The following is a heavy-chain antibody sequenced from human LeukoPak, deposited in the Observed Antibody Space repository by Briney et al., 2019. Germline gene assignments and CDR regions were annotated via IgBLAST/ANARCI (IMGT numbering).Heavy chain of an antibody. CDR1: GYSFTGYF. V-gene: IGHV1-2*02. CDR3: ARDSGYDSRNYYYYYMHV. Sequence: ASVKVSCKASGYSFTGYFMHWVRQAPGQGLEWMGWINPNSGGTNYAQKFQGRVTMTRDTSISTVYIELSRLRSDDTAVYYCARDSGYDSRNYYYYYMHVWGKGTTVTVSS. D-gene: IGHD5-12*01. J-gene: IGHJ6*03. CDR2: INPNSGGT.